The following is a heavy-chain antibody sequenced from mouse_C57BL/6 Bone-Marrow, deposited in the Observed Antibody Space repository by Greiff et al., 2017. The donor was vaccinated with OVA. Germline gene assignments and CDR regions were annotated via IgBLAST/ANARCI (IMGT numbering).Heavy chain of an antibody. V-gene: IGHV5-2*01. D-gene: IGHD2-4*01. CDR3: ARHKGSYYDYSFAY. J-gene: IGHJ3*01. CDR2: INRDGGST. CDR1: DYEFPSHD. Sequence: EVHLVESGGGLVQPGESLKLSCESNDYEFPSHDMAWVRKTPEKRLELVAAINRDGGSTYYPETMERRFIISRDNTTKTLYLQMSSLRSEDTALYYCARHKGSYYDYSFAYWGQGTLVTVSA.